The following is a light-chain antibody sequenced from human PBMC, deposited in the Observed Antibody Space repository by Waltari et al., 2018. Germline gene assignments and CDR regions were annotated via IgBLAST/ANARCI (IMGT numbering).Light chain of an antibody. J-gene: IGLJ2*01. CDR3: YSGDDSGNQEV. CDR1: ALPNKS. V-gene: IGLV3-10*01. Sequence: SYELTQPPSVSVSPGQTARITCSGDALPNKSVYWYQQKSGQAPVLVIYEDTERPSGIPERFSGSSSGTMATLTISGAQVEDEADYYCYSGDDSGNQEVFGGGTKLTVL. CDR2: EDT.